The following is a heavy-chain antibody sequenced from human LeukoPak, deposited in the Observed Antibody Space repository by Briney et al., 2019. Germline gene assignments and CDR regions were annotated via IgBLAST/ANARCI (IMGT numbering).Heavy chain of an antibody. CDR3: ARHVDARVVGYYFDY. J-gene: IGHJ4*02. D-gene: IGHD1-26*01. CDR2: IYYGGST. Sequence: SETLSLTCTVSGGSISSYYWSWIRQPPGKGLEWIGYIYYGGSTNYNPSLKSRVTISVDTSKNQFSLKLSSVTAADTAVYYCARHVDARVVGYYFDYWGQGTLVTVSS. V-gene: IGHV4-59*08. CDR1: GGSISSYY.